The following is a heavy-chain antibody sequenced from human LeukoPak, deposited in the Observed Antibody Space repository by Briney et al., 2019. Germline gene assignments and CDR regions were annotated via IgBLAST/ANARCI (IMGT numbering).Heavy chain of an antibody. CDR3: ARQDSEGATTYYFDY. D-gene: IGHD1-26*01. CDR2: IYHSGST. V-gene: IGHV4-38-2*02. CDR1: GYSISSGYY. Sequence: SETLSLTCTVSGYSISSGYYWGWIRQPPGKGLEWIGSIYHSGSTYYNPSLKSRVTISVDTSKNQFSLKLSSVTAADTAVYYCARQDSEGATTYYFDYWGQGTLVTVSS. J-gene: IGHJ4*02.